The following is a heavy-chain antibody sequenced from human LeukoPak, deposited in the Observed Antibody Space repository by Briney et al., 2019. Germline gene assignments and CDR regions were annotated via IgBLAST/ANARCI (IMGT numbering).Heavy chain of an antibody. J-gene: IGHJ3*01. V-gene: IGHV4-39*01. CDR1: GGSISSTSYY. CDR3: AKAGVRYFDSSGLYAFDF. Sequence: PLETLSLTCAVSGGSISSTSYYWAWIRQPPGKGLEWIGTIYYSGSTYHNPFLKSRVTLSVDTSRNQFSLRLSSVDAADTAVYYCAKAGVRYFDSSGLYAFDFWGQGTTVTVSS. CDR2: IYYSGST. D-gene: IGHD3-22*01.